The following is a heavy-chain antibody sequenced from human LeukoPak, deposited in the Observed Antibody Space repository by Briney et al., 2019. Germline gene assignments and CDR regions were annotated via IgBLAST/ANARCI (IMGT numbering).Heavy chain of an antibody. Sequence: GGSLRLSCAASGFTFSDYYMSWIRQAPGKGLEWVSYISSSGSTIYYADSVKGRFTISRDNSKNTLYLQMNSLRAEDTAVYYCARDQLLGTFDYWGQGTLVTVSS. CDR2: ISSSGSTI. CDR1: GFTFSDYY. CDR3: ARDQLLGTFDY. J-gene: IGHJ4*02. D-gene: IGHD5-18*01. V-gene: IGHV3-11*04.